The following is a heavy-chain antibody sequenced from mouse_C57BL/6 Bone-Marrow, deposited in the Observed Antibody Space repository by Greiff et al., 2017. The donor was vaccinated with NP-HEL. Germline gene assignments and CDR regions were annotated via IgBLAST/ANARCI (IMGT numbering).Heavy chain of an antibody. CDR3: ARDGGYHYYAMDY. V-gene: IGHV5-4*01. J-gene: IGHJ4*01. Sequence: EVQLVESGGGLVKPGGSLKLSCAASGFTFSSYAMSWVRQTPEKRLEWVATISDGGSYTYYPDNVKGRFTISRDNAKNNLYLQMSHLKSEDTAMYYCARDGGYHYYAMDYWGQGTSVTVSS. CDR2: ISDGGSYT. D-gene: IGHD1-1*02. CDR1: GFTFSSYA.